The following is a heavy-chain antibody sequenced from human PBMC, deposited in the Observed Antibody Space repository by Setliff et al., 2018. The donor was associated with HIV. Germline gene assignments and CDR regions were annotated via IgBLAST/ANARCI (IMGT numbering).Heavy chain of an antibody. CDR2: VNHGGSF. Sequence: SETLSLTCAVYGGSFSAYYWSWIRQPPGKGLEWIGEVNHGGSFNYNPSLKSRVTISVDTSKNQFSLKLSSVTAADTAVYYCARTEDYSFGDAPFDYWGHGTLVTSPQ. CDR3: ARTEDYSFGDAPFDY. D-gene: IGHD5-18*01. CDR1: GGSFSAYY. J-gene: IGHJ4*01. V-gene: IGHV4-34*01.